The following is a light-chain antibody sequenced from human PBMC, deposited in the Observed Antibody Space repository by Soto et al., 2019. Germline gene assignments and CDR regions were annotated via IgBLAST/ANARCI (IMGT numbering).Light chain of an antibody. CDR1: RDVGSD. V-gene: IGKV1-17*01. CDR2: AAS. J-gene: IGKJ4*01. CDR3: QQYYSYPLT. Sequence: QMTQSPSSLSASVGEKIIITCRASRDVGSDVSWYQQKPGQAPKLLIYAASTLQSGVPSRFSGSGSGTDFTLTISGLQSEDFATYYCQQYYSYPLTCGGGTKLEIK.